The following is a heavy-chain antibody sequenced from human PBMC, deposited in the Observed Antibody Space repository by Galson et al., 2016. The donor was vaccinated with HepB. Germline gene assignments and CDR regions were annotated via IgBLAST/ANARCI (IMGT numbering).Heavy chain of an antibody. J-gene: IGHJ4*02. CDR2: ISGRGGTT. Sequence: SLRLSCAGSGFTFDNYAMSWVRQAPGKGLEWVSLISGRGGTTYYADSVKGRFTISRDNSKNTVFLQMNSLRAEDTAVYYCAREPVRLDDLLTGPPKNPDYWGQGTLVTVSS. CDR3: AREPVRLDDLLTGPPKNPDY. CDR1: GFTFDNYA. D-gene: IGHD3-9*01. V-gene: IGHV3-23*01.